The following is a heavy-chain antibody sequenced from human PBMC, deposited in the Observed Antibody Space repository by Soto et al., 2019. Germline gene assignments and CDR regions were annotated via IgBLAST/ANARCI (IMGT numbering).Heavy chain of an antibody. V-gene: IGHV1-69*01. Sequence: QVQLVQSGAEVKKPGSSVKVSCKASGGTFSSYAISWVRQAPGQGLEWMGGIIPIFGTANYAQKFQGRVTITGDESTSTGNMELSSLRSKDTAVYYGARSHSTVTTSLAFDIWGQGTMVTVSS. D-gene: IGHD4-17*01. CDR3: ARSHSTVTTSLAFDI. J-gene: IGHJ3*02. CDR1: GGTFSSYA. CDR2: IIPIFGTA.